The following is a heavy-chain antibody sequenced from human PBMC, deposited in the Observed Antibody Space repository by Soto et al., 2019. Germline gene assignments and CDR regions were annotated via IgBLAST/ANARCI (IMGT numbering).Heavy chain of an antibody. CDR3: ARDSSSYDSSGLDY. Sequence: PSETLSLTCTVSGGSISSYYWSWIRQPAGKGLEWIGRIYTSGSTNYNPSLKSRVTISVDTSKNQFSLKLSSVTAADTAVYYCARDSSSYDSSGLDYWGQGTLVTVSS. CDR1: GGSISSYY. V-gene: IGHV4-4*07. J-gene: IGHJ4*02. D-gene: IGHD3-22*01. CDR2: IYTSGST.